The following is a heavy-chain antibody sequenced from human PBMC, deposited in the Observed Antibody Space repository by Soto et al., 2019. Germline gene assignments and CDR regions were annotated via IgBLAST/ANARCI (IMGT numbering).Heavy chain of an antibody. J-gene: IGHJ5*02. D-gene: IGHD3-22*01. V-gene: IGHV4-59*01. CDR3: ARDTVITGMFDL. CDR2: VYYTGTT. CDR1: VGSIGSYH. Sequence: SETLSLTCTVSVGSIGSYHWSWVWQPPGKGLEWIASVYYTGTTNYNPSLGSRVTISIDAPENQISLKLTSVTAADTAFYYCARDTVITGMFDLWGQGTLGTVS.